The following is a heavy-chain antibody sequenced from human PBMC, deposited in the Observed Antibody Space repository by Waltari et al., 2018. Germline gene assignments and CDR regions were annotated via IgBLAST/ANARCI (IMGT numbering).Heavy chain of an antibody. Sequence: QVQLQESGPGLVKPSQTLSLTCTVSGGSISSGGYYWSWIRQHPGKGLEWIGYIYYRGSTYYNPSLKSLVTISVDTAKNQFSLKLSSVTAADTAVYYCARGLLRFLEWGPGWFDPWGQGTLVTVSS. J-gene: IGHJ5*02. V-gene: IGHV4-31*01. CDR2: IYYRGST. CDR1: GGSISSGGYY. D-gene: IGHD3-3*01. CDR3: ARGLLRFLEWGPGWFDP.